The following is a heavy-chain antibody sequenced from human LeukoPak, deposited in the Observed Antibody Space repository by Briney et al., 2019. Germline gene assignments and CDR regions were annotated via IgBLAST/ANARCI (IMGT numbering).Heavy chain of an antibody. V-gene: IGHV4-59*08. J-gene: IGHJ2*01. Sequence: SETLSLTCSVSGGSISSYYWSWIRQPPGKGLEWIGYIYYSGSTNYNPSLKSRITISADTSKNQFSLKLSSVTAADTAVYYCARHGSGRYLGDWYFDLWGRGTLVTVSS. CDR3: ARHGSGRYLGDWYFDL. D-gene: IGHD1-26*01. CDR1: GGSISSYY. CDR2: IYYSGST.